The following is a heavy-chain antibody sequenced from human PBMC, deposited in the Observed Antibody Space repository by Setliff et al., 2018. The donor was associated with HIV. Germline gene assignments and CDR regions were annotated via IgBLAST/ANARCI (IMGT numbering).Heavy chain of an antibody. Sequence: SETLSLTCAVSGGSISSSNYYWGWIRQPPGKGLEWIGFVSYTGTTRYSPSLRSRISISIDASKNKFSLQLSSVTAADTAVYYCARQSTTSRDFDSWGQGTLVTVSS. D-gene: IGHD2-2*01. J-gene: IGHJ4*02. CDR2: VSYTGTT. V-gene: IGHV4-30-4*08. CDR1: GGSISSSNYY. CDR3: ARQSTTSRDFDS.